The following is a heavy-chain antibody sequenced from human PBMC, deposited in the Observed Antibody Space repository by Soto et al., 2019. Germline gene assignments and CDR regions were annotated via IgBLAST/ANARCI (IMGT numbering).Heavy chain of an antibody. CDR2: IYYGGNS. CDR1: GGSISSGDHY. V-gene: IGHV4-31*03. CDR3: ARVRYDYGSGSYAMDV. Sequence: TLSLTCTVSGGSISSGDHYWSWIRQHPGEGLEWIGFIYYGGNSYYKPPLTSRLTISVDTSKNQFSLRLSSVTAADTAVYYCARVRYDYGSGSYAMDVWGRGTTVTVSS. D-gene: IGHD3-10*01. J-gene: IGHJ6*02.